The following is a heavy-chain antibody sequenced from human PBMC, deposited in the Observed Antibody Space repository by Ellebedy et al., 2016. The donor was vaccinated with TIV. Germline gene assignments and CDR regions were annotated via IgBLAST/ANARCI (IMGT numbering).Heavy chain of an antibody. Sequence: ASVKVSCXASGYTFTNYGIGWVRQAPGQGLEWMGWIGTYNVKTNYAQKFQGRVTMTTDTSTTTAYMELRSLRSEDTAAYYCATVGVYGSGSYYWGQGTLVTVSS. D-gene: IGHD3-10*01. CDR1: GYTFTNYG. J-gene: IGHJ4*02. CDR2: IGTYNVKT. V-gene: IGHV1-18*01. CDR3: ATVGVYGSGSYY.